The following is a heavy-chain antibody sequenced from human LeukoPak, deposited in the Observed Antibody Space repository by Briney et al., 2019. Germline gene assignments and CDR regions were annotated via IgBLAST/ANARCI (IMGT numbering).Heavy chain of an antibody. D-gene: IGHD3-10*01. CDR3: ARDPAQYYYGSGSYYGMDV. CDR2: IYHSGST. CDR1: GYSISSGYY. J-gene: IGHJ6*02. Sequence: SETLSLTCIVSGYSISSGYYWGWIRQPPGKGLEWIASIYHSGSTYYNPSLKSRATISADTSKNQFSLNLRSVTAADTAMYYCARDPAQYYYGSGSYYGMDVWGQGTTVTVSS. V-gene: IGHV4-38-2*02.